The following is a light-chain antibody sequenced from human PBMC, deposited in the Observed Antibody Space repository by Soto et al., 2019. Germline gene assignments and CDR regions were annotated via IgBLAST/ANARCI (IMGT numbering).Light chain of an antibody. CDR2: GAS. V-gene: IGKV3-20*01. J-gene: IGKJ2*01. CDR3: QHYGRSPPYT. Sequence: EIVLTQSPGTLSLSPGETATLSCRASQSVSDSYLSWYQQKPGQAPRLLIYGASNRATGIPDRFSGGGSGTVFTLTISRLEPEDFAVYFCQHYGRSPPYTFGQGTKLDIK. CDR1: QSVSDSY.